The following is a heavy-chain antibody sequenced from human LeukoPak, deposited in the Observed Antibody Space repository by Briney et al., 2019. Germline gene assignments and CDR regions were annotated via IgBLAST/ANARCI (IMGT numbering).Heavy chain of an antibody. CDR1: GFTFSSYG. V-gene: IGHV3-30*18. CDR3: AKDGITMLRAYYFDY. CDR2: ISYDGSNK. D-gene: IGHD3-10*01. Sequence: GGSLRLSCAASGFTFSSYGIHWVRQAPGKGLEWVAVISYDGSNKYYTDSVKGRFTISRDNSKNTLYLQMNSLRAEDTAVYYCAKDGITMLRAYYFDYWGQGTLVTVSS. J-gene: IGHJ4*02.